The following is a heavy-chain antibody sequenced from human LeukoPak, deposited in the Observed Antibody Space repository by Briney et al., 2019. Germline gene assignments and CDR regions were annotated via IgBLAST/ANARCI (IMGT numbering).Heavy chain of an antibody. CDR1: GGSISSYY. J-gene: IGHJ4*02. CDR2: INHSGST. CDR3: ARDEGDILDY. D-gene: IGHD3-9*01. Sequence: PSETLSLTCTVSGGSISSYYWSWIRQPPGKGLEWIGEINHSGSTNYNPSLKSRVTISVDTSKNQFSLKLSSVTAADTAVYYCARDEGDILDYWGQGTLVTVSS. V-gene: IGHV4-59*01.